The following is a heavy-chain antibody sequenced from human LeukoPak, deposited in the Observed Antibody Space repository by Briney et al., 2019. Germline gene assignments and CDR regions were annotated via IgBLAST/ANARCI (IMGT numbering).Heavy chain of an antibody. V-gene: IGHV3-30*18. CDR2: ISYDGSNK. J-gene: IGHJ4*02. CDR1: GFTFSSYG. Sequence: GGSLRLSCAASGFTFSSYGMHWVRQAPGKGLEWVAVISYDGSNKYYADSVKGRFTISRDNSKNTLYLQMNSLRAEDTAVYYCAKVPVASRTPIVYFDYWGQGTLVTVSS. D-gene: IGHD5-12*01. CDR3: AKVPVASRTPIVYFDY.